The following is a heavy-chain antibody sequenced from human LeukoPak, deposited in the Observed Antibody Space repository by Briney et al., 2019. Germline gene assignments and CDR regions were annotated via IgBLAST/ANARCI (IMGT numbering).Heavy chain of an antibody. J-gene: IGHJ6*03. V-gene: IGHV1-18*01. CDR3: ANVATGRYFSYSIDA. D-gene: IGHD2-15*01. CDR2: ISPYNSHR. CDR1: GHSSNTFG. Sequence: GASVKVSCKSSGHSSNTFGITGLRPAPAQGLDWIGWISPYNSHRKYADTFQGTVTMTTDTSTTTSYMELRSLRSDDTAVYFCANVATGRYFSYSIDAWGKGNPVT.